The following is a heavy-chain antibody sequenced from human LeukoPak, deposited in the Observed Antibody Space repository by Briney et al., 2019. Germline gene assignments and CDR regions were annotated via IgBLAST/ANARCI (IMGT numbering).Heavy chain of an antibody. CDR2: ISGSGGSK. J-gene: IGHJ5*02. D-gene: IGHD3-22*01. CDR1: GFTFSSYA. V-gene: IGHV3-23*01. Sequence: PGGSLRLSCAASGFTFSSYAMSWVRQAPGKGLEWVSAISGSGGSKYYADSVKGRFTISRDNSKNTLYLQMNSLRAEDTAVYYCAKFYDSSGYYYAPLGSWGQGTLVTVSS. CDR3: AKFYDSSGYYYAPLGS.